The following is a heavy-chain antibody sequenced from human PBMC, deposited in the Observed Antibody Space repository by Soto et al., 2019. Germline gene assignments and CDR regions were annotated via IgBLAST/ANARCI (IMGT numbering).Heavy chain of an antibody. CDR2: IYYSGST. V-gene: IGHV4-39*01. J-gene: IGHJ5*02. CDR3: ARTRIAAAGTRWFDP. Sequence: SETLALTCTVSGGSIGSSSYSWVWIRQPTGKGQGWIGSIYYSGSTYYNPSLTSRVTISVDTSKNQFSLKVTCGTAAGTAVYYCARTRIAAAGTRWFDPWGQGTLVTVSS. CDR1: GGSIGSSSYS. D-gene: IGHD6-13*01.